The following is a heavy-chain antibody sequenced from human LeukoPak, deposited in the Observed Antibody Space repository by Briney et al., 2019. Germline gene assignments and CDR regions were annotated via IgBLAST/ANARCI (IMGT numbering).Heavy chain of an antibody. CDR2: IKQDGSEK. Sequence: PGGSLRLSCAASGFTFSSYWMSWVRQAPGKGLEWVANIKQDGSEKYYVDSVKGRFTISRDNAKNSLYLQMNSLRAEDTAVYYCARDGRDTAMVYYFDSWGQGTLVSVSS. J-gene: IGHJ4*02. CDR3: ARDGRDTAMVYYFDS. CDR1: GFTFSSYW. D-gene: IGHD5-18*01. V-gene: IGHV3-7*01.